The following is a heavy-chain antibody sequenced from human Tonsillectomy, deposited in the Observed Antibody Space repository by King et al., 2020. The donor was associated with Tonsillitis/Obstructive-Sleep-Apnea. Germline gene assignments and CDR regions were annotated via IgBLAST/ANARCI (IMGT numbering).Heavy chain of an antibody. Sequence: VQLVESGGGLVKPGGSLRLSCAASGFTFSSSIRNWVRQSPGKGLEWVSSISSRGSYIHYAESVKGRFTISRDNAKNSLYLQMNSLRADDTAVYYCARDPTVVVVAATPYFNYWGQGTLVTVSS. CDR3: ARDPTVVVVAATPYFNY. CDR1: GFTFSSSI. J-gene: IGHJ4*02. V-gene: IGHV3-21*01. CDR2: ISSRGSYI. D-gene: IGHD2-15*01.